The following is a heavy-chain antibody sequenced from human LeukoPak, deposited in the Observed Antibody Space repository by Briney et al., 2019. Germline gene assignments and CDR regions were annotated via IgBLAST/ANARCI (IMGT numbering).Heavy chain of an antibody. Sequence: GGSLRLSCAASGVTVSSNYVSWVRQAPGKGLEWVSVLQSGGTTHYADSVKGRFTISRDISKNTLYLQMNSLRVEDTAVYYCARDLYYGSGGYYFDYWGQGTLVTVSS. J-gene: IGHJ4*02. CDR1: GVTVSSNY. D-gene: IGHD3-10*01. V-gene: IGHV3-66*01. CDR2: LQSGGTT. CDR3: ARDLYYGSGGYYFDY.